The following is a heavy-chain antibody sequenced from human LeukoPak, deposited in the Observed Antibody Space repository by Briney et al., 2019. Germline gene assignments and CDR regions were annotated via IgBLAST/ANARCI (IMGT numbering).Heavy chain of an antibody. CDR1: GDSISSYY. CDR3: GSTNYNSALKSRSAISVDTTKYQFTLKLSSVTAADAAVYYCARDLRRATPHSPWYFDL. J-gene: IGHJ2*01. V-gene: IGHV4-59*07. D-gene: IGHD2-2*01. Sequence: WDTLSLNCTVSGDSISSYYWSWIRQPPGKGLEWIGYIYYRGSTNYNPSLKGRVTLSVDPSQKQFSLELGSVTSAGTAVYYCGSTNYNSALKSRSAISVDTTKYQFTLKLSSVTAADAAVYYCARDLRRATPHSPWYFDLWGRGTLVTVSS. CDR2: IYYRGST.